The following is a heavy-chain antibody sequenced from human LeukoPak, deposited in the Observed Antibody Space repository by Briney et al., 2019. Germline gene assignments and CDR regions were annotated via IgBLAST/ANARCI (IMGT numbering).Heavy chain of an antibody. V-gene: IGHV4-59*08. CDR2: IYYGGNT. CDR3: ASILRYSGHYYYMDV. Sequence: SETLSLTCTVSGDSVRSHFWSWIRQPPGKGLEWIGFIYYGGNTNHNPSFKSRVTISLDTSQSQFSLRLSSVTAADTAVYYCASILRYSGHYYYMDVWGKGTTVTVSS. D-gene: IGHD1-1*01. CDR1: GDSVRSHF. J-gene: IGHJ6*03.